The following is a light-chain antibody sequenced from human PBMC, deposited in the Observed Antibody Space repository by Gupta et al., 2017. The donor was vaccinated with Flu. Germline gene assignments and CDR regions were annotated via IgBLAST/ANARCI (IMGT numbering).Light chain of an antibody. CDR1: SSDIGTYNR. V-gene: IGLV2-18*02. J-gene: IGLJ1*01. CDR3: SSYTSSDTYV. CDR2: EVS. Sequence: QSALTQPPSVSGSPGQSVTISCTGTSSDIGTYNRVSWYQQPPGTAPKLIIYEVSNRPSGVPDRFSGSKSGNTASLTISGLQGEDEADYYCSSYTSSDTYVFGTGIKVTVL.